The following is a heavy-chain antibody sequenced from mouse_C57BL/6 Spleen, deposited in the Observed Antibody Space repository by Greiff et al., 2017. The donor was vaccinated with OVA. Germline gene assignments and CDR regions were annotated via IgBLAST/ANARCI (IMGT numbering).Heavy chain of an antibody. J-gene: IGHJ3*01. CDR3: VYYDYDEGCAY. Sequence: QVQLQQSGPELVKPGASVKISCKASGYAFSSSWMNWVKQRPGKGLEWIGRIYPGDGDTNYNGKFKGKATLTADKSSSTAYMQLSSLTSEDSAVYFCVYYDYDEGCAYWGQGTLVTVSA. CDR2: IYPGDGDT. CDR1: GYAFSSSW. V-gene: IGHV1-82*01. D-gene: IGHD2-4*01.